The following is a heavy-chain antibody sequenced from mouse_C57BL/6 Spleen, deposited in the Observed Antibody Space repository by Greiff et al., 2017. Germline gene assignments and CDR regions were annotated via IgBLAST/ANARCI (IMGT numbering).Heavy chain of an antibody. CDR1: GYTFTDYY. D-gene: IGHD4-1*02. CDR2: IYPGSGNT. J-gene: IGHJ2*01. Sequence: QVQLQQSGAELVRPGASVKLSCKASGYTFTDYYINWVKQRPGQGLEWIARIYPGSGNTYYNEKFKGKATLTAEKSSSTAYMQLSSLTSEDSAVYFCVSPTGTGFDYRGQGTTLTVSS. V-gene: IGHV1-76*01. CDR3: VSPTGTGFDY.